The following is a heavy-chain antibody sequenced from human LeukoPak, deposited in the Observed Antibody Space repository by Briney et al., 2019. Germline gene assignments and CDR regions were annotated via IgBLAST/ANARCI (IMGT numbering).Heavy chain of an antibody. J-gene: IGHJ4*02. Sequence: GGSLRLSCVGSGVIVRSNYMTWVRQAPGKGLEWVSILYHGGSAYYADSVKGRFSISRDTSKNTLYLQMNSLRVEDTAVYYCATRRFGELTYWGQGTLVTVSS. CDR1: GVIVRSNY. CDR2: LYHGGSA. V-gene: IGHV3-66*01. CDR3: ATRRFGELTY. D-gene: IGHD3-10*01.